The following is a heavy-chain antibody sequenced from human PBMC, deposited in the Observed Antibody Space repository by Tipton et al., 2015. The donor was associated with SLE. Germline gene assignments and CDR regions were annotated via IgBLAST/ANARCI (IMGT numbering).Heavy chain of an antibody. Sequence: SLRLSCAASGFTFSSYWMHWVRQAPGKGLVWVSRINSDGSSTSYADSVKGRFTISRDNAKNTLYLQMNSLRAEDTAVYYCARGGGLFDFCNYWCQGTLVTVSS. CDR1: GFTFSSYW. V-gene: IGHV3-74*01. CDR3: ARGGGLFDFCNY. D-gene: IGHD3-3*01. J-gene: IGHJ4*02. CDR2: INSDGSST.